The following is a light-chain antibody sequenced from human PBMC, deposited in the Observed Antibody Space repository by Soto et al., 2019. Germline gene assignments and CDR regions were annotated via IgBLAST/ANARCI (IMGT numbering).Light chain of an antibody. V-gene: IGKV1-39*01. J-gene: IGKJ4*01. CDR3: QQSYSTTRLT. CDR1: QSISSY. CDR2: AAS. Sequence: IHITQSPSSLSASVGDRVTITCRASQSISSYLNWYQQKPGKAPKLLIYAASSLQSGVPSRFSGSGSGTDFTLTISSLQPEDFATYYCQQSYSTTRLTFGGGTKVDVK.